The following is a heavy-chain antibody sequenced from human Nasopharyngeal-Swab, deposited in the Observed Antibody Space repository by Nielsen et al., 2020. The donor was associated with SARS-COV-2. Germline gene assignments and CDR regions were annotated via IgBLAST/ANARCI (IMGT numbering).Heavy chain of an antibody. J-gene: IGHJ6*02. CDR2: INHSGST. Sequence: SETLSLTCTVSGGSISSYYWSWIRQPPRKGLEWIGEINHSGSTNYNPSLKSRVTISVDTSKNQFSLKLSSVTAADTAVYYCARGDVVVPAAIYYYYYGMDVWGQGTTVTVSS. CDR3: ARGDVVVPAAIYYYYYGMDV. D-gene: IGHD2-2*01. V-gene: IGHV4-34*01. CDR1: GGSISSYY.